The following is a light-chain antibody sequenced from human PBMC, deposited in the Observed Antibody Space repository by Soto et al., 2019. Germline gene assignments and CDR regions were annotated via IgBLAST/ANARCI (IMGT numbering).Light chain of an antibody. J-gene: IGKJ4*01. CDR3: QQYGSSPPLT. V-gene: IGKV3-20*01. CDR2: GAS. CDR1: QSVSSSF. Sequence: EFVLTQSPGTLSLSPGERATLSCRASQSVSSSFLAWYQQKPGQAPRILIYGASTRATGIPDRFSGSGSGTDFPLTISRLEAEDFAGYYCQQYGSSPPLTFGGGTKVEIK.